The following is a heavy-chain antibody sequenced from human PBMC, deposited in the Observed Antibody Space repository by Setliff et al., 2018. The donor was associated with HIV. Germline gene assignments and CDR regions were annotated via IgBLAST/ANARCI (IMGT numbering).Heavy chain of an antibody. D-gene: IGHD6-13*01. V-gene: IGHV4-34*01. CDR2: MQHSGRT. J-gene: IGHJ6*03. CDR1: GGSFSDYY. CDR3: ARVSCSSWYSIPLYYYYSMDV. Sequence: PSETLSLTCAVYGGSFSDYYWTWIRQSPGKGLEWIGEMQHSGRTNYNPSLRSRVTTSVDTSKSQFSLKLSSVTAADTAVYYCARVSCSSWYSIPLYYYYSMDVWGKGTTVTVSS.